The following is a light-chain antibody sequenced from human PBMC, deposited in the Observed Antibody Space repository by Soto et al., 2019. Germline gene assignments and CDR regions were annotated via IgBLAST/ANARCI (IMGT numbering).Light chain of an antibody. V-gene: IGKV3-15*01. J-gene: IGKJ4*01. CDR1: ESINQN. CDR3: QQYNTWPLT. CDR2: GAS. Sequence: ETVMTHSPATLSVSPGEGATLSCRATESINQNLAWYQQRPGQAPSLLIHGASTRATGIPARFSGSGSGTEFPLAISSLQSEDFAVYYCQQYNTWPLTFGGGTRVEI.